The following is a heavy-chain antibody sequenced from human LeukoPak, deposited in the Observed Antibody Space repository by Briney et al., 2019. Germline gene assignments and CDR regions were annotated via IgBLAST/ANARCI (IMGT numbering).Heavy chain of an antibody. CDR3: ARGRSRMGLRFGDDFDY. Sequence: AASVKVSCKASGYTFTSYYMHWVRQAPGQGLEWMGIINPSGGSTSYAQKFQGRVTMTTDTSTSTAYMELRSLRSDDTAVYYCARGRSRMGLRFGDDFDYWGQGTLVTVSS. CDR1: GYTFTSYY. V-gene: IGHV1-46*01. CDR2: INPSGGST. D-gene: IGHD5-12*01. J-gene: IGHJ4*02.